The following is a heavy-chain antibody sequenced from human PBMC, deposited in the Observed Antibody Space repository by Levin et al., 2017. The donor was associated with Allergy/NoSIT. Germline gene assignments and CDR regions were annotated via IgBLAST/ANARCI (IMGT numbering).Heavy chain of an antibody. CDR1: GFTFSSYG. D-gene: IGHD5-18*01. J-gene: IGHJ4*02. V-gene: IGHV3-33*01. CDR3: ARGEFSGIQFWFFDY. CDR2: IWFDGSNK. Sequence: GESLKISCAASGFTFSSYGMHWVRQAPGKGLEWVAAIWFDGSNKYYADFVKGRFTISRDNSKNTLYLQMDSLRAEDTAVYYCARGEFSGIQFWFFDYWGQGTLVTVSS.